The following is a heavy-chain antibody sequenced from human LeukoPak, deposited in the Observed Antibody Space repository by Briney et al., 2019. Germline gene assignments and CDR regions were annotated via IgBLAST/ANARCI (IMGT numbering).Heavy chain of an antibody. J-gene: IGHJ4*02. Sequence: HPGGSLRLSCAASGFTFSDYAIHWVRQAPGKGLEWVAVIWYDGSNKYYADSVKGRFTISRDNSKNTLYLQMGSLRAEDMAVYYCARGGWELLWGGIIDYWGQGTLVTVSS. CDR2: IWYDGSNK. D-gene: IGHD1-26*01. CDR1: GFTFSDYA. V-gene: IGHV3-33*01. CDR3: ARGGWELLWGGIIDY.